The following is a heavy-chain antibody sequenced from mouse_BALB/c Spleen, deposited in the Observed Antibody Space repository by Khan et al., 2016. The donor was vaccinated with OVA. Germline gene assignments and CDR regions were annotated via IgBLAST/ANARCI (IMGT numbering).Heavy chain of an antibody. V-gene: IGHV13-2*02. CDR3: SRGGYYYGTPFDY. CDR1: GFTFSYYR. Sequence: VQLVETGGGLVRPGNSLKLSCVTSGFTFSYYRMHWLRQFPGKRLEWIAVISVKSDNSGANYAESVKGRFTISRDDSKSSVYLQMNRLREEDTATYYCSRGGYYYGTPFDYWGQGTTLTVSS. CDR2: ISVKSDNSGA. J-gene: IGHJ2*01. D-gene: IGHD1-1*01.